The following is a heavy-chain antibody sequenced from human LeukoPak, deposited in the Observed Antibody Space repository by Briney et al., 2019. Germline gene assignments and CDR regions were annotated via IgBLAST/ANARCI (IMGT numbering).Heavy chain of an antibody. J-gene: IGHJ4*02. CDR3: ARDPGGYYDSSGPYWSY. Sequence: ASVKVSCTASGYTFTSYYIHWVRQAPGQGLEWMGIINPSGGSTSYAQKFQGRVTMTRDTSTSTVYMELSSLRSEDTAVYYCARDPGGYYDSSGPYWSYWGQGTLVTVSS. CDR1: GYTFTSYY. D-gene: IGHD3-22*01. CDR2: INPSGGST. V-gene: IGHV1-46*01.